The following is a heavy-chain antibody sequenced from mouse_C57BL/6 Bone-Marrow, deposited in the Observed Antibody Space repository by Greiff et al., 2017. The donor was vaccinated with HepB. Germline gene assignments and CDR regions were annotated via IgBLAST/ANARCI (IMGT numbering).Heavy chain of an antibody. Sequence: VQLQQSGPELVKPGASVKISCKASGYAFSSSWMNWVKQRPGKGLEWIGRIYPGDGDTNYNGKFKGKATLTADNSSNTAYMQLSSLTSEDSAVYCCARGGAHYYGSTFDDWGQGTTLTVSS. D-gene: IGHD1-1*01. CDR2: IYPGDGDT. J-gene: IGHJ2*01. CDR3: ARGGAHYYGSTFDD. CDR1: GYAFSSSW. V-gene: IGHV1-82*01.